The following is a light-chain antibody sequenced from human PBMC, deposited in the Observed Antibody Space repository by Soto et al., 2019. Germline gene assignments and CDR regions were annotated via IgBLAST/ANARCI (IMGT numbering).Light chain of an antibody. J-gene: IGKJ2*01. CDR1: QSVLYSSNNKNY. Sequence: IVMTQSPDSLAVSLGERATINCKSSQSVLYSSNNKNYLAWYRQKPGQPPKLLIYWASIRESGVPDRISGSGSGTHFTLTISGLQAEAVAVYYCQQYYSTPPYTFGQGTKLEIK. CDR2: WAS. CDR3: QQYYSTPPYT. V-gene: IGKV4-1*01.